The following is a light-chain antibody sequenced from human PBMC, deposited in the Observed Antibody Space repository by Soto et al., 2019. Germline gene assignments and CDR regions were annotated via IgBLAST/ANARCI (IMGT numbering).Light chain of an antibody. J-gene: IGLJ2*01. CDR3: QTWGSGIVV. CDR2: LNSDGSH. Sequence: QLVLTQSPSASASLGASVKLTCTLSSGHSNYAIAWHQQQSEKGPRYLMKLNSDGSHSKGDGIPDRFSGSSSGAERYLTXXSLXXXXEXDYYCQTWGSGIVVFGGGTKLTVL. V-gene: IGLV4-69*01. CDR1: SGHSNYA.